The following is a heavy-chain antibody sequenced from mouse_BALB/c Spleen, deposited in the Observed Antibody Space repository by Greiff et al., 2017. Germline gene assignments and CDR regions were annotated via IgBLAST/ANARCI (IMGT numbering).Heavy chain of an antibody. CDR1: GFTFSSYT. J-gene: IGHJ2*01. CDR3: ARNPLRSGFDY. D-gene: IGHD1-1*01. Sequence: DVKLVESGGGLVQPGGSLKLSCAASGFTFSSYTMSWVRQTPEKRLEWVAYISNGGGSTYYPDTVKGRFTISRDNAKNTLYLQMNSLQTDDTAMYYCARNPLRSGFDYWGQGTTLTVSS. V-gene: IGHV5-12-2*01. CDR2: ISNGGGST.